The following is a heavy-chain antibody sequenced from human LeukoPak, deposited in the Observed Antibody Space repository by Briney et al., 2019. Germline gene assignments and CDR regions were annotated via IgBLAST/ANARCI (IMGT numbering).Heavy chain of an antibody. CDR3: ARAYYDILTGYRALDY. Sequence: SETLSLTCAVSGGSISSGGYSWSRIRQPPGKGLEWIGYIYHSGSTYYNPSLKSRVTISVDRSKNQFSLKLSSVTAADTAVYYCARAYYDILTGYRALDYWGQGTLVTVSS. J-gene: IGHJ4*02. CDR1: GGSISSGGYS. D-gene: IGHD3-9*01. V-gene: IGHV4-30-2*01. CDR2: IYHSGST.